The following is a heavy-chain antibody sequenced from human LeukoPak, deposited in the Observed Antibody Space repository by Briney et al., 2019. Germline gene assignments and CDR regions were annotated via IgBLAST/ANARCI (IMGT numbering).Heavy chain of an antibody. Sequence: PGGSLRLSCAASGFTFSSYSMNWVRQAPGKGQELVSYISSSSSTIYYADSVKGRFTISRDNAKNSLYLQMNSLRAEDTAVYYCARERGYSYGYSDYWGQGTLVTVSS. CDR3: ARERGYSYGYSDY. V-gene: IGHV3-48*01. CDR1: GFTFSSYS. D-gene: IGHD5-18*01. J-gene: IGHJ4*02. CDR2: ISSSSSTI.